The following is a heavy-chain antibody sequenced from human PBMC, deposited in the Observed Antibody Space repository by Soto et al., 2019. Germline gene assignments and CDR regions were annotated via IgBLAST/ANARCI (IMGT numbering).Heavy chain of an antibody. Sequence: PSQTLSLTCAISGDSVSSNSVTWNWVRQSPSRGLEWLGRTYYRSKWYDDYAVSVKSRITITPDTSKNQFSLQLNSVTPEDTAVYYCVRDRSRVAVDFDYWAQGTLVTVSS. CDR1: GDSVSSNSVT. J-gene: IGHJ4*02. CDR3: VRDRSRVAVDFDY. CDR2: TYYRSKWYD. V-gene: IGHV6-1*01. D-gene: IGHD6-19*01.